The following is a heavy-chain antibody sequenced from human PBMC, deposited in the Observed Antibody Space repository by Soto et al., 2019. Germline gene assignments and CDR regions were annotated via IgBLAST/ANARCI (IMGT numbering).Heavy chain of an antibody. Sequence: PSETLSLTCTVSGGSISSYYWSWIRQPPGKGLEWIGYIYYGGSTNYNPSLKSRVTISVDTSKNQFSLKLSSVTAADTAVYYCARDVYGDSLFDYWGQGTLVTVSS. J-gene: IGHJ4*02. D-gene: IGHD4-17*01. CDR2: IYYGGST. V-gene: IGHV4-59*01. CDR1: GGSISSYY. CDR3: ARDVYGDSLFDY.